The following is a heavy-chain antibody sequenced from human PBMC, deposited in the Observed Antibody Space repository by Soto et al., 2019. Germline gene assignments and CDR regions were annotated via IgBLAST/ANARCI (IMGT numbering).Heavy chain of an antibody. CDR3: ARLTRGYCYYYYMDV. D-gene: IGHD3-10*01. CDR2: IYYSGST. CDR1: GGSISSYY. Sequence: SETLSLTCTVSGGSISSYYWSWIRQPPGKGLEWIGYIYYSGSTNYNPSLKSRVTISVDTSKNQFSLKLSSVTAADTAVYYCARLTRGYCYYYYMDVWGKGTTVTVSS. V-gene: IGHV4-59*08. J-gene: IGHJ6*03.